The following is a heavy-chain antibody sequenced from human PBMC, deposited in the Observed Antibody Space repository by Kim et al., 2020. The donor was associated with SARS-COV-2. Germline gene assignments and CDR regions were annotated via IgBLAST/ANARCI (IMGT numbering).Heavy chain of an antibody. Sequence: GGSLRLSCAASGLTFSTYAMSWVRQAPGKGLEWVSSIGGSGGSTDYADSVKGRFIISRDNSKNTLYLQMNSLRAEDPAVYYCAKRDYYDSSGYFYWGQGT. V-gene: IGHV3-23*01. CDR2: IGGSGGST. J-gene: IGHJ4*03. D-gene: IGHD3-22*01. CDR3: AKRDYYDSSGYFY. CDR1: GLTFSTYA.